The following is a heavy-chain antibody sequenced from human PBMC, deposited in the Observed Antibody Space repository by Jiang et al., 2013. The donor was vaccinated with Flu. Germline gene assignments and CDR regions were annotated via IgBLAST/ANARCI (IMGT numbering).Heavy chain of an antibody. Sequence: SGAEVKKPGSSVKVSCKASGGTFSSYAISWVRQAPGQGLEWMGGIIPIFGIANYAQKFQGRVTITADESTSTAYMELSSLRSEDTAVYYCARDQGVAVAGTWLVWWFDPWGQGTLVTVSS. D-gene: IGHD6-19*01. CDR1: GGTFSSYA. J-gene: IGHJ5*02. V-gene: IGHV1-69*01. CDR2: IIPIFGIA. CDR3: ARDQGVAVAGTWLVWWFDP.